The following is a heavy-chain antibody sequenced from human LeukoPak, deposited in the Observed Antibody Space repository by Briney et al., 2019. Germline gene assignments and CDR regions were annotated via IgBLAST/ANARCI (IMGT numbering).Heavy chain of an antibody. Sequence: PGGSLRLSCAASGFTFSSYAMSWVRQAPGKGLEWVSAISGSGGSTYYADSVKGRFTISRDNSKNTLYLQMNSLRAEDTAVYYCARVYSSSWYVAYWGQGTLVTVSS. J-gene: IGHJ4*02. CDR3: ARVYSSSWYVAY. V-gene: IGHV3-23*01. CDR1: GFTFSSYA. CDR2: ISGSGGST. D-gene: IGHD6-13*01.